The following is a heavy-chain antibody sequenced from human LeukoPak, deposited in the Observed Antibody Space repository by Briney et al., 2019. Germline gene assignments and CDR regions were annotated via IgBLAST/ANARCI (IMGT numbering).Heavy chain of an antibody. J-gene: IGHJ4*02. CDR1: GYIFTSYG. CDR3: ARGEKSSGWYLGDY. Sequence: SVKVSCKASGYIFTSYGISWVRQAPGQGLEWMGGIIPIFGTANYAQKFQGRVTITADKSTSTAYMELSSLRSEDTAVYYCARGEKSSGWYLGDYWGQGTLVTVSS. V-gene: IGHV1-69*06. CDR2: IIPIFGTA. D-gene: IGHD6-19*01.